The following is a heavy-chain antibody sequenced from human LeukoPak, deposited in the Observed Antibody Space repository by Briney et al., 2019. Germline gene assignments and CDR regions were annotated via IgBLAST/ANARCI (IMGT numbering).Heavy chain of an antibody. D-gene: IGHD1-26*01. CDR2: ISGSGGST. V-gene: IGHV3-23*01. CDR3: AKEGGYSNYYYYMDV. Sequence: GGSLRHSSADSGFTFSINGMSWVRPAPGKGLESVSAISGSGGSTYYADSVKGRFTISRDNSKNTLYLQMNSLRAEDTAVYYCAKEGGYSNYYYYMDVWGKGTTVTISS. CDR1: GFTFSING. J-gene: IGHJ6*03.